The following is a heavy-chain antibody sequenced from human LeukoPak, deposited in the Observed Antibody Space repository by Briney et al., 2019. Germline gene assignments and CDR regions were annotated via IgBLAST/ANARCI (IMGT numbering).Heavy chain of an antibody. Sequence: PSETLSLTCTVSGGSISSSTYYWGWIRQPPGKGLEWIVSIYYSGTTHYNPSLKSRVTISVDTSKNQFSLKLSSVTAADTAVYYCARHATFGGSNWSEYFQHWGQGTLVTVSS. CDR1: GGSISSSTYY. CDR3: ARHATFGGSNWSEYFQH. CDR2: IYYSGTT. V-gene: IGHV4-39*01. J-gene: IGHJ1*01. D-gene: IGHD6-13*01.